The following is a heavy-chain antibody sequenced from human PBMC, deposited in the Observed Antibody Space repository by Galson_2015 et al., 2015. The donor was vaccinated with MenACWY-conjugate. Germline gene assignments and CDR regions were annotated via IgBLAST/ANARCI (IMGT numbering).Heavy chain of an antibody. V-gene: IGHV4-39*07. J-gene: IGHJ3*02. CDR2: IHYSGST. D-gene: IGHD5-12*01. Sequence: ETLSLTCTVSGGSISSRFYYWGWIRPSPGEGLEWIGSIHYSGSTHYNPSLKSRVTISLDTSVNQFSLRLSYVTAADTAVYYCARDIVATTERPDAFDIWGQGTMVSVSS. CDR1: GGSISSRFYY. CDR3: ARDIVATTERPDAFDI.